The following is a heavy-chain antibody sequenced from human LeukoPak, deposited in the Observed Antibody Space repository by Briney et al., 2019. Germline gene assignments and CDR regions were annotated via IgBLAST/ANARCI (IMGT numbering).Heavy chain of an antibody. V-gene: IGHV3-11*04. CDR3: TRGGRIAVAGPYYFDY. CDR1: GFAFSDYY. J-gene: IGHJ4*02. D-gene: IGHD6-19*01. CDR2: ISSTGII. Sequence: GGSLRLSCAASGFAFSDYYMSWIRQAPGKGLEWVSYISSTGIIYYSDSVQGRFTISRDNAKNSLYLQMNSLRAEDTAVYYCTRGGRIAVAGPYYFDYWGQGTLVTVSS.